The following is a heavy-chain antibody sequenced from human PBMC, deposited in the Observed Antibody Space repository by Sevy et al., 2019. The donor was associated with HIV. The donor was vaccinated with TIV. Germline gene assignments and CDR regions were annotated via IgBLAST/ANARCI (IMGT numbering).Heavy chain of an antibody. D-gene: IGHD2-8*01. CDR1: GFTFAKYS. Sequence: GGSLRLSCAASGFTFAKYSMSWVRQAPGKGLEWVSTFSFGCGRINYADSVKGRFTISRDDSKNTLILQMNSLRAEDTATYFCDREGCTQPHDYWGQGTLVTVSS. V-gene: IGHV3-23*01. CDR2: FSFGCGRI. J-gene: IGHJ4*02. CDR3: DREGCTQPHDY.